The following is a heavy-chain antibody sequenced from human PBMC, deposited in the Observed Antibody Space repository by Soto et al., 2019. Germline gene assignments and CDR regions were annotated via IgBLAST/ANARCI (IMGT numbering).Heavy chain of an antibody. V-gene: IGHV4-30-4*01. CDR3: AREVRDYYVSGDRVD. Sequence: QVQLQESGPGLVKPSQTLSLTCTVSGGSISGSDYYWSWIRQPPGKGLEWIGYIYYSGSTSFHPSLKSRLTMSVDTSENQFSLKLSSVSAADTAVYYCAREVRDYYVSGDRVDWGQGTLVTVSS. D-gene: IGHD3-10*01. CDR2: IYYSGST. J-gene: IGHJ4*02. CDR1: GGSISGSDYY.